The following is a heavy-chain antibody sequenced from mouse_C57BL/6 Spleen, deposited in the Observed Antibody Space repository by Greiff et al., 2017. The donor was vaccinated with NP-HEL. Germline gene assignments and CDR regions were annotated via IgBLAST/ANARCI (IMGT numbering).Heavy chain of an antibody. J-gene: IGHJ4*01. CDR3: AREGYAMDY. Sequence: QVQLQQPGAELVRPGTSVKLSCKASGYTFTSYWMHWVKQRPGQGLEWIGVIDPSDSYTNYNQNFKGKATLTVDTSSSTAYMQLSSLTSEDSAVYYCAREGYAMDYWGQGTSVTVSS. V-gene: IGHV1-59*01. CDR1: GYTFTSYW. CDR2: IDPSDSYT.